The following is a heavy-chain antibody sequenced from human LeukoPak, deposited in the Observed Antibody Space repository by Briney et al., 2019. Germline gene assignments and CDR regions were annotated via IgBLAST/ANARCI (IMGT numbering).Heavy chain of an antibody. CDR1: GFTFSSYTM. Sequence: GSLRLSCAASGFTFSSYTMNWVRQAPGKGLEWIGEIAHDGRTNYNPSLRSRVTMFLDRANNQFSLSLTSVTAADSAVYYCTRENRPFCPFAFWGQGVLVTVSS. D-gene: IGHD2/OR15-2a*01. CDR2: IAHDGRT. J-gene: IGHJ4*02. CDR3: TRENRPFCPFAF. V-gene: IGHV4-4*02.